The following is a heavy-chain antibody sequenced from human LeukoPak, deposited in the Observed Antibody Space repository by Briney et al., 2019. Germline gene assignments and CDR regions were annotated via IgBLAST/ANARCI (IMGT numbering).Heavy chain of an antibody. CDR2: IHYSGST. Sequence: SETLSLTCTVSGDSVSNGGYYWSWIRQPPGKGLEWIGYIHYSGSTNYSPSLKSRVTISVDTSKNQFSLKLSSVTAADTAVYYCARGGGQLDPWGQGTLVTVSS. CDR1: GDSVSNGGYY. V-gene: IGHV4-61*08. CDR3: ARGGGQLDP. D-gene: IGHD4-23*01. J-gene: IGHJ5*02.